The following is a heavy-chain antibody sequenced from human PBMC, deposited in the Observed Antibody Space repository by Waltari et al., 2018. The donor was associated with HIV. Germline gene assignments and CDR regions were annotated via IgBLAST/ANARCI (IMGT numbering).Heavy chain of an antibody. CDR2: IKQDGSEK. CDR3: ASPSIRAGMDV. V-gene: IGHV3-7*01. CDR1: GFTFSNFW. D-gene: IGHD2-2*02. Sequence: EVQLVESGGGFVQPGGSLRLPWAAAGFTFSNFWMGWVRQAPGKGLEWLANIKQDGSEKYYVDSVKGRFTISRDNAKNSLYLQMNSLRAEDTAVYYCASPSIRAGMDVWGQGTTVTVSS. J-gene: IGHJ6*02.